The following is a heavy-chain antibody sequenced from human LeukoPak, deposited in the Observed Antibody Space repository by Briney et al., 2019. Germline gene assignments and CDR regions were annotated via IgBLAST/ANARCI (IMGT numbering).Heavy chain of an antibody. CDR2: ISSNGGST. V-gene: IGHV3-64D*06. D-gene: IGHD6-13*01. CDR1: GFTFSSYA. CDR3: VKDPHSGSSSLYFDY. J-gene: IGHJ4*02. Sequence: TGGSLRLSCSASGFTFSSYAVHWVRQAPGKGLEYVSAISSNGGSTYYADSVKGRFTISRDNSKNTLYLQMSSLRAEDTAVYYCVKDPHSGSSSLYFDYWGQGTLVTVSS.